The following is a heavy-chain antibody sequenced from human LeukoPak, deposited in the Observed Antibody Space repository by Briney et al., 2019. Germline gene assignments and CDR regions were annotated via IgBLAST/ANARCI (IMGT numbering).Heavy chain of an antibody. CDR3: ARNMLYSSGWSLDY. CDR2: IYTSGST. V-gene: IGHV4-4*07. CDR1: GGSISSYY. D-gene: IGHD6-19*01. Sequence: RSSETLSLTCTVSGGSISSYYWSWIRQPAGKGLEWIGRIYTSGSTNYNPSLKSRVTMSVDTSKNQFSLKLSSVTAADTAVYYCARNMLYSSGWSLDYWGQGILVTASS. J-gene: IGHJ4*02.